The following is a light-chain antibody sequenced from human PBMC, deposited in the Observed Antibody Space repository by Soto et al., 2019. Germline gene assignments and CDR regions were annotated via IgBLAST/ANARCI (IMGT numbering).Light chain of an antibody. J-gene: IGLJ3*02. Sequence: QSALTQPASVSGSPGQSITISCSGTSSDIGTYNLLSWYQHHPGKAPELIIYEGNKRPSGVSNRFSGSKSGNTASLTISGLQAEAEADYYCCSYAGGFTWVFGGGTKLTVL. CDR3: CSYAGGFTWV. V-gene: IGLV2-23*01. CDR1: SSDIGTYNL. CDR2: EGN.